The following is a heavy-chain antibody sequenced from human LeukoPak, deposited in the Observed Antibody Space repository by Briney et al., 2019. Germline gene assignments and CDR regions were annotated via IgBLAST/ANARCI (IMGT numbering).Heavy chain of an antibody. V-gene: IGHV3-7*01. CDR2: IKQDGSEK. CDR3: ARIPRNYYDSSGHFDY. CDR1: GFTFSSYW. D-gene: IGHD3-22*01. J-gene: IGHJ4*02. Sequence: GGSLRLSCAASGFTFSSYWMSWVRQAPGKGLEWVAIIKQDGSEKYYVDSVKGRFTISRDNAKNSLYLQMNSLRAEDTAVYYCARIPRNYYDSSGHFDYWGQGTLVTVSS.